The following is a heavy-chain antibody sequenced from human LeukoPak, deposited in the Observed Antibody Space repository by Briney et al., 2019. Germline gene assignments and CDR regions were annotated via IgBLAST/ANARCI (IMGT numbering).Heavy chain of an antibody. D-gene: IGHD6-13*01. Sequence: PGGSLRLSCAASGFTFSSYGMHWVRQAPGKGLEWVAFIRYDGSNKYYADSVKGRFTISRDNSKNTLYLQMNSLRAEDTAVYYCAKGLSIAAAPTKPSKNYWGQGTLVTVSS. CDR2: IRYDGSNK. CDR3: AKGLSIAAAPTKPSKNY. J-gene: IGHJ4*02. CDR1: GFTFSSYG. V-gene: IGHV3-30*02.